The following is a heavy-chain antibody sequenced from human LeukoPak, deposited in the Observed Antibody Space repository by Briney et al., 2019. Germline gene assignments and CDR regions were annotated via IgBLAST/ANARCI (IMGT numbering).Heavy chain of an antibody. CDR3: ARDPRAYSSSPGALDY. J-gene: IGHJ4*02. CDR1: GYTLTELS. V-gene: IGHV1-24*01. CDR2: FDPEDGET. Sequence: ASVKVSCKVSGYTLTELSMHWVRQAPGKGLEWMGGFDPEDGETIYAQKFQGRVTITADESTSTAYMELSSLRSEDTAVYYCARDPRAYSSSPGALDYWGQGTLVTVSS. D-gene: IGHD6-6*01.